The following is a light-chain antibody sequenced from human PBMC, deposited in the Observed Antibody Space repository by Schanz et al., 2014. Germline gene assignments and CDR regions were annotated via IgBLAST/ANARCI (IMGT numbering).Light chain of an antibody. CDR1: QGIASW. CDR2: AAS. J-gene: IGKJ4*01. Sequence: DIQMTQFPSSVSASVGDRVTITCRASQGIASWLAWYQQSPGKAPKLLISAASDLQSGVPSRFRGSGYGTDVTLTITSLQPEDIATYYCQQAISFPVTFGGGTKVEI. CDR3: QQAISFPVT. V-gene: IGKV1-12*01.